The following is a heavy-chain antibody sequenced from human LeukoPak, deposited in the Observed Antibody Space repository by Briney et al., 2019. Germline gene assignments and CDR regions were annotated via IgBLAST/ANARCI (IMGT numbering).Heavy chain of an antibody. CDR3: ARDEVVAAPNYFGMVV. D-gene: IGHD2-15*01. CDR1: GYTFTNLD. CDR2: MNPNSGNT. V-gene: IGHV1-8*01. J-gene: IGHJ6*02. Sequence: ASVTVSCKTSGYTFTNLDINWLRQAPGQGLEWMGWMNPNSGNTGLAQKFQGRVTLTRDTSLSTAYMELSNLRSDDTAVYYCARDEVVAAPNYFGMVVWGQGTTVSVSS.